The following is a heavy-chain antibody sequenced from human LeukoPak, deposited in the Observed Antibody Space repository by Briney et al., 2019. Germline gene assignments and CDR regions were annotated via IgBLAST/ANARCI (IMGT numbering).Heavy chain of an antibody. CDR1: GGSVSSGSYY. CDR2: IYYSGST. Sequence: SETLSLTCTVSGGSVSSGSYYWSWIRQPPGKGLEWIGYIYYSGSTNYNPSLKSRVTISVDTSKNQFSLKLSSVTAADTAVYYCARRGSHRSRGLDYWGQGTLVTVSS. J-gene: IGHJ4*02. V-gene: IGHV4-61*01. CDR3: ARRGSHRSRGLDY. D-gene: IGHD3-10*01.